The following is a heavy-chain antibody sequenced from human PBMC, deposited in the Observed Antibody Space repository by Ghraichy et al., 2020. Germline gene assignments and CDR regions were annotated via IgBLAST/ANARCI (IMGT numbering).Heavy chain of an antibody. Sequence: GGSLRLSCAAFGFTFSSYAMSWVRQAPGKGLEWVSAISGSGGSTYYADSVKGRFTISRDNSKNTLYLQMNSLRAEDTAVYYSAKDYHIAVAGSDAFDIWGQGTMVTVSS. J-gene: IGHJ3*02. CDR1: GFTFSSYA. V-gene: IGHV3-23*01. D-gene: IGHD6-19*01. CDR2: ISGSGGST. CDR3: AKDYHIAVAGSDAFDI.